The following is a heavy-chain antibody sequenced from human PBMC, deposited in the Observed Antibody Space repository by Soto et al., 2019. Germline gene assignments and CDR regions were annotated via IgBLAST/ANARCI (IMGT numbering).Heavy chain of an antibody. D-gene: IGHD3-3*01. J-gene: IGHJ6*03. CDR3: AASTDDPDFWSGLEGVMDV. Sequence: QMQLVQSGPEVKKPGTSVKVSCKASGFTFTSSAMQWVRQARGQRLEWIGWIVVGSGNTNYAQKFQERVTITRDMSTSTAYMELSSLRSEDTAVYYCAASTDDPDFWSGLEGVMDVWGKGTTVTVSS. V-gene: IGHV1-58*02. CDR2: IVVGSGNT. CDR1: GFTFTSSA.